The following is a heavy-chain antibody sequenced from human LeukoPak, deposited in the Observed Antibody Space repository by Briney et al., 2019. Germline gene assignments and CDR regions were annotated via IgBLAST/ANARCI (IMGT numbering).Heavy chain of an antibody. Sequence: TSETLSLTCAVSGGSISSSNWWSWVRQPPGKGLEWIGYIFYSGSTYYNPSLKSRVTISVDTSKNQFSLKLSSVTAADTAVYYCARELRIDSYDYAGAFDIWGQGTMVTVSS. V-gene: IGHV4-4*02. D-gene: IGHD4-17*01. J-gene: IGHJ3*02. CDR2: IFYSGST. CDR3: ARELRIDSYDYAGAFDI. CDR1: GGSISSSNW.